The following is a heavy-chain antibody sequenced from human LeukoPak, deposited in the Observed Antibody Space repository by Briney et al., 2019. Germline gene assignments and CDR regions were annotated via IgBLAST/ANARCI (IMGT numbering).Heavy chain of an antibody. CDR3: AKVGLEYYYDSSGYPDAFDI. CDR2: ISGSGGST. CDR1: GFPFSSYA. Sequence: GGSLRLSCVVSGFPFSSYAMSWVRQAPGKGLEWVSAISGSGGSTYYADSVKGRFTISRDNSKNTLYLQMNSLRAEDTAVYYCAKVGLEYYYDSSGYPDAFDIWGQGTMVTVSS. D-gene: IGHD3-22*01. J-gene: IGHJ3*02. V-gene: IGHV3-23*01.